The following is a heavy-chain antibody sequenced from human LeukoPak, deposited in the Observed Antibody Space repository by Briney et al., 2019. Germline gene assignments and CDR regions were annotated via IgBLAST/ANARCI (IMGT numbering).Heavy chain of an antibody. D-gene: IGHD3-22*01. Sequence: PSETLSLTCTVSACSISSYYWSWIRQPPGKGLEWIGYIYYSGSTNYNPSLKSRVTISVDTSNNQFSLKLTSVTAADTAVYYCARNRYYYDSSGYSFRWFDPWGQGTLVTVSS. J-gene: IGHJ5*02. CDR1: ACSISSYY. CDR2: IYYSGST. CDR3: ARNRYYYDSSGYSFRWFDP. V-gene: IGHV4-59*01.